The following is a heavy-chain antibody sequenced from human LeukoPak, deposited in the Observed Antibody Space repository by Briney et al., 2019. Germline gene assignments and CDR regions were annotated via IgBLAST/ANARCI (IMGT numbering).Heavy chain of an antibody. V-gene: IGHV1-69*02. Sequence: GSSVKLSCTASGGTFSSYTISWVRQAPGQGLEWMGRIIPILGIANYAQKFQGRVTITADKSTSTAYMELSSLRSEDTAVYYCARGSPVTTVALDYWGQGTLVTVSS. D-gene: IGHD4-17*01. CDR3: ARGSPVTTVALDY. J-gene: IGHJ4*02. CDR1: GGTFSSYT. CDR2: IIPILGIA.